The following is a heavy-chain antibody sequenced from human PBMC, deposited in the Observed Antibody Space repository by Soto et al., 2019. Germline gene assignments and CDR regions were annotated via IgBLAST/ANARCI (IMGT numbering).Heavy chain of an antibody. J-gene: IGHJ4*01. V-gene: IGHV5-51*01. CDR3: ARQRYFDY. CDR1: GYIFHNYW. CDR2: IYPGDSNI. Sequence: PGESLKISCQASGYIFHNYWIGWVRQMPGKGLEWLRIIYPGDSNIRYNPSFQGQVTISADKSLSTTYLHWSSLKASDTAMYYCARQRYFDYWGQETLVTVSS.